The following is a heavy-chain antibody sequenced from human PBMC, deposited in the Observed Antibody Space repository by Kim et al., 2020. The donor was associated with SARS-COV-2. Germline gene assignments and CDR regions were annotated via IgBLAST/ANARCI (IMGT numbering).Heavy chain of an antibody. D-gene: IGHD3-16*02. Sequence: GGSLRLSCAASGFTFSDYYMSWIRQAPGKGLEWVSYISSSSSYTNYADSVKGRFTISRDNAKNSLYLQMNSLRAEDTAVYYCARVGYDYVWGRYRDYYYYYGMDGWGQGTTVTGSS. CDR2: ISSSSSYT. CDR1: GFTFSDYY. V-gene: IGHV3-11*05. J-gene: IGHJ6*02. CDR3: ARVGYDYVWGRYRDYYYYYGMDG.